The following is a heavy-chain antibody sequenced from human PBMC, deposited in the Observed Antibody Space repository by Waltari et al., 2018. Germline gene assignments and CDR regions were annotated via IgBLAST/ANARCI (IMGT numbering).Heavy chain of an antibody. CDR1: GGTFSSYA. J-gene: IGHJ2*01. V-gene: IGHV1-69*14. CDR2: IIPIFGTA. CDR3: ARDSTYYYDSSGYSRGYFDL. Sequence: QVQLVQSGAEVKKPGSSVKVSCKASGGTFSSYAISWVRQAPGKGLELMGGIIPIFGTANYAQKFQGRVTITADKSTSTAYMELSSLRSEDTAVYYCARDSTYYYDSSGYSRGYFDLWGRGTLVTVSS. D-gene: IGHD3-22*01.